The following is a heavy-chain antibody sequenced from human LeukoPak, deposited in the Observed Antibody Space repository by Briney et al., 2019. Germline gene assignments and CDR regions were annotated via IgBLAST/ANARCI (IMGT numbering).Heavy chain of an antibody. V-gene: IGHV3-23*01. J-gene: IGHJ6*02. CDR1: GFTFNTYA. CDR2: VSGSGGST. CDR3: AKTGPNTYGRIYYGMDV. Sequence: GGSLRLSCAASGFTFNTYAMSWVRQAPGKGLEWVSGVSGSGGSTYYADSVKGRFTISRDNSKNTLYLQMNSLRAEDTAVYYCAKTGPNTYGRIYYGMDVWGQGTTVTVSS. D-gene: IGHD5-18*01.